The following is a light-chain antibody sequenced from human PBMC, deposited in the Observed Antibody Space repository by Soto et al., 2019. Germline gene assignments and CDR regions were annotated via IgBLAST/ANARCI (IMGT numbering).Light chain of an antibody. CDR3: QSYDSSNTWV. Sequence: NFMLTQPHSVSESPGKTVTISCTRSSGSIASNYVQWYHQRPGSAPTTVIYEDNQRPSGVPDRFSGSIDSSSNSASLTISGLKTEDEADYYCQSYDSSNTWVFGGGTKLTVL. J-gene: IGLJ2*01. V-gene: IGLV6-57*04. CDR1: SGSIASNY. CDR2: EDN.